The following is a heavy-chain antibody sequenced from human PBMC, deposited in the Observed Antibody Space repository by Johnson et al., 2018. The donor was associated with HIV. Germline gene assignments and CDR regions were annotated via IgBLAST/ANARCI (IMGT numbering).Heavy chain of an antibody. CDR1: GFNVSSNY. J-gene: IGHJ3*02. V-gene: IGHV3-66*02. CDR2: IYSGGST. CDR3: ANFYTDNTLGLFGAFDI. D-gene: IGHD1-1*01. Sequence: VQLVESGGGLVQPGGSLRLSCAVSGFNVSSNYMSWVRQAPGKGLEWVSVIYSGGSTYYVASVKVRFTISRDNSKNTLYLQMNSLRAEDTAVYYCANFYTDNTLGLFGAFDIWGQGTMVTVSS.